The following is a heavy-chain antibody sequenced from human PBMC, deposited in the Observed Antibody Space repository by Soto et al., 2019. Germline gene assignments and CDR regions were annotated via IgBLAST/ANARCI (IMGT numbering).Heavy chain of an antibody. CDR1: GFTFSSYA. Sequence: EVQLLESGGGLVQPGGSLRLSCAASGFTFSSYAMSWVRQAPGKGLEWVSAISGSGGSTYYADSVKGRFTISRDNSKNTLYLQMNSLRAEDTAVYYCAKVNEYYYDSSGYRGLGAFDIWGQGTMVTVSS. CDR3: AKVNEYYYDSSGYRGLGAFDI. D-gene: IGHD3-22*01. CDR2: ISGSGGST. V-gene: IGHV3-23*01. J-gene: IGHJ3*02.